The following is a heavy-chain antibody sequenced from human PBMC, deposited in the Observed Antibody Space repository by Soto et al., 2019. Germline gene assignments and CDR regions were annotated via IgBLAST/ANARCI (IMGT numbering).Heavy chain of an antibody. CDR3: AKDSGYNYGYFRWFDP. D-gene: IGHD5-18*01. Sequence: SETLSLTCTVSGGSISSGGYYWSWIRQHPGKGLEWIGYIFYSGTTYYNQSLKSRVTISVDTSKNQFSLKLSSVTAADTVVYYCAKDSGYNYGYFRWFDPWGQGTLVTVPQ. CDR2: IFYSGTT. J-gene: IGHJ5*02. V-gene: IGHV4-31*03. CDR1: GGSISSGGYY.